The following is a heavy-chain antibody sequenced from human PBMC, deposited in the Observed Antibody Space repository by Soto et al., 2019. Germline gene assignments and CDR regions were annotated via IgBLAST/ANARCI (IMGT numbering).Heavy chain of an antibody. J-gene: IGHJ6*02. V-gene: IGHV1-69*06. CDR1: GGTFSSYA. CDR2: LIPIFGTA. D-gene: IGHD2-2*02. CDR3: ARPIVVVPAAISPRSYYYYYGMDV. Sequence: GASVKVSCKASGGTFSSYAISWVRQAPGQGLEWMGGLIPIFGTANYAQKFQGRVTITADKSTSTAYMELSSLRSEDTAVYYCARPIVVVPAAISPRSYYYYYGMDVWGQGTTVTVSS.